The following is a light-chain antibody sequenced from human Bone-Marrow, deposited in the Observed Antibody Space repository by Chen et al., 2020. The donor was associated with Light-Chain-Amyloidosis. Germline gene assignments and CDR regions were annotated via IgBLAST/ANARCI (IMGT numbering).Light chain of an antibody. Sequence: EIVLTQSPGTLSLSLGEGANLSCRASPTISSNYLTWYQQKFGQAPRLLIYGSSSRATGIPDRFTGSVSGTDFTLTINRLEPENFAMYYCQQYGTSPLTFGGGIKVAL. CDR2: GSS. CDR1: PTISSNY. CDR3: QQYGTSPLT. V-gene: IGKV3-20*01. J-gene: IGKJ4*01.